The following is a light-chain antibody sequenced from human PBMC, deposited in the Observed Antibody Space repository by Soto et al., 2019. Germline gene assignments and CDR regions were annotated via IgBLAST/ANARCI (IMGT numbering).Light chain of an antibody. CDR3: ISYAGSNLLYV. Sequence: QSVLTQPPYASGSPGQSVTISCTGTSSDVGGYNYVSWYQQHPGKAPKLMIYEVSKRPSGVPDRFSGPKSGNTASLTVSGLQAEDEADYYCISYAGSNLLYVFGTGTKVTVL. CDR1: SSDVGGYNY. V-gene: IGLV2-8*01. J-gene: IGLJ1*01. CDR2: EVS.